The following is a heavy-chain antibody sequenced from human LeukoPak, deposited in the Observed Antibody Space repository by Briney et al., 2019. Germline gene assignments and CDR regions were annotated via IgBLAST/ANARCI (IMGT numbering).Heavy chain of an antibody. CDR2: IYSGGST. V-gene: IGHV3-53*01. CDR3: ARDAAAADAFDI. D-gene: IGHD6-13*01. Sequence: PGGSLRLSCAASGFTFIDYGMHWVRQAPGKGLEWVSVIYSGGSTYYADSVKGRFTISRDNSKNTLYLQMNSLRAEDTAVYYCARDAAAADAFDIWGQGTMVTVSS. CDR1: GFTFIDYG. J-gene: IGHJ3*02.